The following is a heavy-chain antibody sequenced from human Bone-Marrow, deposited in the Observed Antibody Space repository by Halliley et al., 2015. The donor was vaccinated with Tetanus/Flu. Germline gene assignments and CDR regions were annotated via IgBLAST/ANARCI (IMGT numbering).Heavy chain of an antibody. CDR3: VRDMKSWGGSSPFHY. Sequence: SRINTDGSIATDADSVKGRFTISRDNAKNTLHLQMNSLGAEDTAVYYCVRDMKSWGGSSPFHYWGQGRLVTVSS. D-gene: IGHD3-16*01. J-gene: IGHJ4*02. CDR2: INTDGSIA. V-gene: IGHV3-74*01.